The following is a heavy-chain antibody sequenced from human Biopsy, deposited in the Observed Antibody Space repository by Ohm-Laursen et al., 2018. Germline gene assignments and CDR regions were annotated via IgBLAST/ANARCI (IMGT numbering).Heavy chain of an antibody. CDR2: FAPENGKT. Sequence: ASVKVSCKDSGYTLTALSMHWVRQAPGRGLEWMGGFAPENGKTIYAQKFQGRITMTEDTSTDTAYMELSSLRSEDTAVYYCAADINVWNVNYWGQGTQVTVSS. J-gene: IGHJ4*02. V-gene: IGHV1-24*01. D-gene: IGHD1-1*01. CDR1: GYTLTALS. CDR3: AADINVWNVNY.